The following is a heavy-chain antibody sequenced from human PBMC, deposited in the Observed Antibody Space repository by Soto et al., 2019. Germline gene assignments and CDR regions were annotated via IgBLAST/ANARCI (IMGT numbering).Heavy chain of an antibody. V-gene: IGHV4-34*01. CDR2: INHSGST. J-gene: IGHJ6*02. D-gene: IGHD3-10*01. Sequence: PSETLSLTCAVYGGSFSGYYWSWIRQPPGKGLEWIGEINHSGSTNYNPSLKSRVTISVDTSKNQFSLKLSSVTAADMAVYYCARVSGIYHYGMDVWGQGTTVTVSS. CDR1: GGSFSGYY. CDR3: ARVSGIYHYGMDV.